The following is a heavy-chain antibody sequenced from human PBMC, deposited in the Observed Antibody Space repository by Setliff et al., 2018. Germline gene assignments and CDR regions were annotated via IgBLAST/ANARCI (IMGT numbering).Heavy chain of an antibody. CDR3: AKDRYCGGSCLKDFEY. Sequence: PGGSLRLSCAASGFTFSTYAVSWVRQAPGKGLEWVSSISGSGSSAYYADSVKGRFTISRDNPKNTLFLQMNSLRAEDTAVYYCAKDRYCGGSCLKDFEYWGQGTLVTVSS. CDR1: GFTFSTYA. J-gene: IGHJ4*02. D-gene: IGHD2-15*01. V-gene: IGHV3-23*01. CDR2: ISGSGSSA.